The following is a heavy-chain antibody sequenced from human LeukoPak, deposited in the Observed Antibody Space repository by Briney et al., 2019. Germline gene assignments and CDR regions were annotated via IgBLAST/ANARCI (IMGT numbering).Heavy chain of an antibody. CDR1: GGSISSSSYY. V-gene: IGHV4-39*01. J-gene: IGHJ4*02. CDR2: MYYIGST. CDR3: ARVPTVTFFDY. Sequence: SQTLSLTCAVSGGSISSSSYYWGWIRQPPGKGLEWIGSMYYIGSTYYNPSLKSRVTISVDTSKNQFSLKLSSVTAADTAVYYCARVPTVTFFDYWGQGTLVTVSS. D-gene: IGHD4-17*01.